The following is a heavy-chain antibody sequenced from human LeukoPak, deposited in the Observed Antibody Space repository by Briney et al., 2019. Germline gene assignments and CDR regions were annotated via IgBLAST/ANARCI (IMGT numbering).Heavy chain of an antibody. CDR3: ARDLVDTPMALGY. D-gene: IGHD5-18*01. CDR2: INPGSGDT. V-gene: IGHV1-46*01. Sequence: GPVKVSCKASGYTFTSYGISWVRQAPGQGLEWMGIINPGSGDTSYAQKFQGRVTMTRDMSTSTVYMELSSLRSEDTAVYYCARDLVDTPMALGYWGQGTLVTVSS. CDR1: GYTFTSYG. J-gene: IGHJ4*02.